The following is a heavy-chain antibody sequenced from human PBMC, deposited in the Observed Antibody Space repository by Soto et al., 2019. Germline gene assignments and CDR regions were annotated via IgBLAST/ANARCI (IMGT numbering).Heavy chain of an antibody. Sequence: QVQLVQSGAEVKKPGASVKVSCKASGYTFTDYYMHWVRQAPGQGLEWMGIISPSGGSTYAQKFQGSVPVTRDTSTSTVYMELSCLRSEDTAVYYCARDGSSDWLTWFDPWGQGTLVTVSS. CDR3: ARDGSSDWLTWFDP. V-gene: IGHV1-46*01. CDR2: ISPSGGST. J-gene: IGHJ5*02. CDR1: GYTFTDYY. D-gene: IGHD6-19*01.